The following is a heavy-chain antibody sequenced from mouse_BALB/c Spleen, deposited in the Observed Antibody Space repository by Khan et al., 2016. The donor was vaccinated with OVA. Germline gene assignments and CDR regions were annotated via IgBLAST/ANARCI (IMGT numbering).Heavy chain of an antibody. J-gene: IGHJ3*01. CDR1: GYTFTTYW. CDR3: TSRGLYGLVAF. CDR2: INPSTDYT. V-gene: IGHV1-7*01. Sequence: VQLQQSGAELAKPGASVKMSCTASGYTFTTYWIHWVKQRPGQGLEWIGYINPSTDYTEYNQKFKDKATLTTDKSSSAAYMQLSSLTSEDSAVYYCTSRGLYGLVAFWGQGTLVTVSA. D-gene: IGHD1-1*02.